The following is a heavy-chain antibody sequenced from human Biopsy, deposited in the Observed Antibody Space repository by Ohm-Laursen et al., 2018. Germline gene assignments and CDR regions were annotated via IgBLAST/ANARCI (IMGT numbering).Heavy chain of an antibody. D-gene: IGHD1-26*01. J-gene: IGHJ4*02. V-gene: IGHV1-69*01. CDR1: GGTFINYA. CDR2: IIPMFGTA. Sequence: VSSVKVSCKASGGTFINYAISWVRQAPGQGLEWMGGIIPMFGTANYAQMFQGRVTISADESTSTSYMELSSLTTEDTAIYYCARGPHSGSHSCFDYWGQGTLVTVSS. CDR3: ARGPHSGSHSCFDY.